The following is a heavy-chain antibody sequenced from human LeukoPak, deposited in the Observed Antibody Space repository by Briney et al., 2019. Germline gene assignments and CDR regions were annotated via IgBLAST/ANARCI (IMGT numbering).Heavy chain of an antibody. CDR1: GFTFSSYA. Sequence: GGSLRLSCAASGFTFSSYAMHWVRQAPGKGLEWVSVVSNDGSNQDYTDSVKGRFIISRDDSKSTVYLQMNSLRVDDTAMYYCVRGPDPMVRGPRRAFDLWGQGTMVTVSS. D-gene: IGHD3-10*01. CDR3: VRGPDPMVRGPRRAFDL. J-gene: IGHJ3*01. CDR2: VSNDGSNQ. V-gene: IGHV3-30-3*01.